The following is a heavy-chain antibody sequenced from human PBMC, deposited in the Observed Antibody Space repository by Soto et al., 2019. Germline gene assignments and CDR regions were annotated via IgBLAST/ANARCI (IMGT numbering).Heavy chain of an antibody. Sequence: EVQLLESGGGLVQPGGSLRLSCAASGFTFRNYAMNWVRQAPGKGLEWVSVISDSGGSTYYADSVKGRFTISRDNPKNPLYMATRSLTAEDTAVYYGATECLSCSGKYYFDYWGQGTLFTFSS. V-gene: IGHV3-23*01. J-gene: IGHJ4*02. D-gene: IGHD3-10*02. CDR3: ATECLSCSGKYYFDY. CDR1: GFTFRNYA. CDR2: ISDSGGST.